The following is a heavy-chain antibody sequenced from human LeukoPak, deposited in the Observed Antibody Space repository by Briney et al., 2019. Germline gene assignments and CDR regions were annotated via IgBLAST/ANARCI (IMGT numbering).Heavy chain of an antibody. CDR3: ATAPAAADSW. J-gene: IGHJ4*02. V-gene: IGHV3-7*01. CDR1: GFTFGRFW. CDR2: IKPDGTKK. Sequence: GGSLRPSCAASGFTFGRFWMTWVRQAPGKGLEWVANIKPDGTKKTYVDSVKGRFIISRDNAKNSLYLQMNSLRADDTAVYYCATAPAAADSWWGQGTLVAVSS. D-gene: IGHD6-13*01.